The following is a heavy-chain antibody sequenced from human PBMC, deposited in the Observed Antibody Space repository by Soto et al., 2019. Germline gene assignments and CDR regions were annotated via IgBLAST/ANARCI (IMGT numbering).Heavy chain of an antibody. Sequence: VASVKVSCKASGYTFTGYYMHWVRQAPGQGLEWMGWINPNSGGTNYAQKFQGWVTMTRDTSISTAYMELSRLRSDDTAVYYCARGWSYYYDSSGPTMIDVPNPLQALPRWLSDPAPTVTTPDA. D-gene: IGHD3-22*01. J-gene: IGHJ3*01. CDR3: ARGWSYYYDSSGPTMIDVPNPLQALPRWLSDPAPTVTTPDA. CDR2: INPNSGGT. CDR1: GYTFTGYY. V-gene: IGHV1-2*04.